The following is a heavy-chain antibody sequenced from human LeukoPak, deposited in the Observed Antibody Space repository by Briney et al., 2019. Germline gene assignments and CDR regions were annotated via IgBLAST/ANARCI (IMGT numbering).Heavy chain of an antibody. CDR1: GGSISSYY. J-gene: IGHJ4*02. D-gene: IGHD3-22*01. V-gene: IGHV4-59*01. Sequence: ASETLSLTCTVSGGSISSYYWSWIRQPPGKGLEWIGYIYYSGSTNYNPSPKSRVTISVDTSKNQFSLKLSSVTAADTAVYYCARVAYDSSVFDYWGQGTLVTVSS. CDR2: IYYSGST. CDR3: ARVAYDSSVFDY.